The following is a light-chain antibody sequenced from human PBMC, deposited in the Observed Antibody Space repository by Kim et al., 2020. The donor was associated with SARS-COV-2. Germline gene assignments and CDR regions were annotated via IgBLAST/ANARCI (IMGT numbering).Light chain of an antibody. CDR3: QHYNNWPYT. V-gene: IGKV3-15*01. CDR2: AAS. Sequence: SVSLGESATLSCRASQSVRTNLAWYQHKPGQAPRLLISAASTRATGIPARFSGSGSETEFTLTISSLQSEDVALYFCQHYNNWPYTFGQGTKLEI. CDR1: QSVRTN. J-gene: IGKJ2*01.